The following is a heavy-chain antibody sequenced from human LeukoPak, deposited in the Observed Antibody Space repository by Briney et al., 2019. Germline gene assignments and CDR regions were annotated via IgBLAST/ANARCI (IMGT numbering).Heavy chain of an antibody. J-gene: IGHJ4*02. Sequence: QSGGSLRLSYAGSVFTFSSSDMHWVRQARGKGLEWIAVISYDGSNKYYADSVKGRFTISRDNSKNTLYLQMNSLRAEDTAVYYCARDAYGDYSFDYWGQGTLVTVSS. CDR3: ARDAYGDYSFDY. D-gene: IGHD4-17*01. CDR2: ISYDGSNK. V-gene: IGHV3-30-3*01. CDR1: VFTFSSSD.